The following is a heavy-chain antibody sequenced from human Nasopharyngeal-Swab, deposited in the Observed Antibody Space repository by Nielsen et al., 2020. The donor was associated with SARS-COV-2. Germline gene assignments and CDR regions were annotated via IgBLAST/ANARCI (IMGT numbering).Heavy chain of an antibody. CDR1: GGSISSGGYY. Sequence: SETLSLTCTVSGGSISSGGYYWIWIRQHPGKGLEWIGYIYYSGSTYYNPSLKSRVTISVDTSKNQFSLKLSSVTAADTAVYYCARDRRSSSWWWFDPWGQGTLVTVSS. CDR3: ARDRRSSSWWWFDP. D-gene: IGHD6-6*01. J-gene: IGHJ5*02. CDR2: IYYSGST. V-gene: IGHV4-31*03.